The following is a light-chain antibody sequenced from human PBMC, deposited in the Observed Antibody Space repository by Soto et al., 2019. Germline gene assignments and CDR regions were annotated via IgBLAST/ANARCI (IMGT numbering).Light chain of an antibody. J-gene: IGKJ1*01. Sequence: DIQMTQSPFSLSASVGDRVTITCRASQSINKYLNWYQQKPGKAPKLQIYAESTLQSGVTSRFNGGGSGTDFTLTISSLQPEDFATYYCQESYSTLWTFGQGTKVEIK. CDR1: QSINKY. V-gene: IGKV1-39*01. CDR2: AES. CDR3: QESYSTLWT.